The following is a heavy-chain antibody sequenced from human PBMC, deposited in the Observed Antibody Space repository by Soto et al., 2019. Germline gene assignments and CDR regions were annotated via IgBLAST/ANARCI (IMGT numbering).Heavy chain of an antibody. J-gene: IGHJ4*02. CDR3: AKDPVARRSSSLPLDY. CDR2: ISGSGGST. D-gene: IGHD6-6*01. CDR1: GFTFSSYA. V-gene: IGHV3-23*01. Sequence: PGGSLRLSCAASGFTFSSYAMSWVRQAPGKGLEWVSAISGSGGSTYYADSVKGRFTISRDNSKNTLYLQMNSLRAEDTAVYYCAKDPVARRSSSLPLDYWGQGTLVTVSS.